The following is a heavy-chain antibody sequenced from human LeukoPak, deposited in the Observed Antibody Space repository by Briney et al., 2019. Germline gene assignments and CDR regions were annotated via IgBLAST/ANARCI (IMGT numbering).Heavy chain of an antibody. D-gene: IGHD3-3*01. Sequence: PSETLSLTCAVYGGSFSGYYWSWTRQPPGKGLEWIGEINHSGSTNYNPSLKSRVTISVDTSKNQFSLKLSSVTAADTAVYYCARVRGARDFWSGYYYYYYMDVWGKGTTVTVSS. CDR2: INHSGST. V-gene: IGHV4-34*01. CDR1: GGSFSGYY. CDR3: ARVRGARDFWSGYYYYYYMDV. J-gene: IGHJ6*03.